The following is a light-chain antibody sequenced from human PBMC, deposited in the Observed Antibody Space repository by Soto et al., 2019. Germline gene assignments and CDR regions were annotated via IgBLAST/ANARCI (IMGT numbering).Light chain of an antibody. Sequence: QSALTQPASVSGSPGQSITISCTGTSSDVGGYNYVSWYQQHPGKAPKLMIYEVSNRPSGVSSRFSGSKSGNTASLTISGLQAEDEADYYCSSYTSSSTTGVFGGGTQLPVL. V-gene: IGLV2-14*01. J-gene: IGLJ3*02. CDR3: SSYTSSSTTGV. CDR2: EVS. CDR1: SSDVGGYNY.